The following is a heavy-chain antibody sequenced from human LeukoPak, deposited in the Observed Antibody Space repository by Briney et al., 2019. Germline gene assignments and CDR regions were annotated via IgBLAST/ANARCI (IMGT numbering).Heavy chain of an antibody. J-gene: IGHJ3*02. Sequence: SETETLICTVSGDSINSYYWNWIRQPPGKGLEWIGYIYYSGRTDYNPSLKSRVTISVDTSKHQFSMKLKSVTAADTAVYFCARGRWLPNAFDIWGEGTIDTVFS. CDR2: IYYSGRT. CDR1: GDSINSYY. V-gene: IGHV4-59*01. CDR3: ARGRWLPNAFDI. D-gene: IGHD5-24*01.